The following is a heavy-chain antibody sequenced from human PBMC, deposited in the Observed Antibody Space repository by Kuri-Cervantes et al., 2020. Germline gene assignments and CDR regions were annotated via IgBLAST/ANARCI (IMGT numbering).Heavy chain of an antibody. CDR1: GFTFRSYS. Sequence: GESLKISCAASGFTFRSYSMDWVRQAPSKGLEWVSPISSSSLYIYYTDPVKGRFTISRDDAKNSLFLQMDSLRAEDTAVYYCATTGPSGSFLWGQGTLVTVSS. D-gene: IGHD1-26*01. CDR2: ISSSSLYI. CDR3: ATTGPSGSFL. J-gene: IGHJ4*02. V-gene: IGHV3-21*01.